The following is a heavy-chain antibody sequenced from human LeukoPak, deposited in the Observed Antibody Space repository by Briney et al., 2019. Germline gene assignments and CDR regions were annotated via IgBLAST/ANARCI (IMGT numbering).Heavy chain of an antibody. CDR2: IKQDGSER. D-gene: IGHD2-21*01. CDR1: GLTISNYW. Sequence: GGSLRLSCTASGLTISNYWMSWVRQAPGEGLEWVANIKQDGSERYYVDSVKGRFTISRDNAKNSLYLQMNSLRVEDTAVYYCARGVNIAHPYHFDYWGQGTLVTVSS. CDR3: ARGVNIAHPYHFDY. J-gene: IGHJ4*02. V-gene: IGHV3-7*03.